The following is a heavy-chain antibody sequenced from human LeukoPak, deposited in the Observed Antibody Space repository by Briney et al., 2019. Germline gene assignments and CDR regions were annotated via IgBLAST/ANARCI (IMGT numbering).Heavy chain of an antibody. CDR1: GGSVSSRSHY. CDR3: ARQQLGDMDV. V-gene: IGHV4-39*01. CDR2: IYYTGRT. D-gene: IGHD3-16*01. Sequence: SETLSLTCTVSGGSVSSRSHYWGWIRQPPGTGLEWIGSIYYTGRTHYNSSLKSRLTISVDASKNQFSLNLTSVTAADTAVYYCARQQLGDMDVWGKGTTVTISS. J-gene: IGHJ6*03.